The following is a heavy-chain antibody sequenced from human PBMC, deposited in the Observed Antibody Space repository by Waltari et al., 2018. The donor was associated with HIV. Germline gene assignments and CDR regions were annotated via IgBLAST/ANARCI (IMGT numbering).Heavy chain of an antibody. J-gene: IGHJ3*02. D-gene: IGHD4-17*01. CDR3: ARRKGDYRTAFDI. Sequence: EEKLVQSGAEVKEPGESLKISCKSLGNNFAGYWVGWVRQMHGKGLEWMGVIYPGASDAVYSPSFQGRVIMSTDSSISTVYLQWSSLRASDTAMYYCARRKGDYRTAFDIWGQGTMVTASS. CDR2: IYPGASDA. CDR1: GNNFAGYW. V-gene: IGHV5-51*01.